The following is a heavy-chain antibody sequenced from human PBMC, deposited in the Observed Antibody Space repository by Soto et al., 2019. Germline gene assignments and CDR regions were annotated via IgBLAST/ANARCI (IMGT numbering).Heavy chain of an antibody. D-gene: IGHD3-10*01. CDR1: GFTFSSYD. V-gene: IGHV3-13*01. CDR2: IGTAGDT. CDR3: ARAGTFPHLDAFDI. J-gene: IGHJ3*02. Sequence: GGSLRLSCAASGFTFSSYDMHWVRQATGKGLEWVSAIGTAGDTYYPGSVKGRFTISREKAKNSLYLQMNSLRAEDTAVYYCARAGTFPHLDAFDIWGQGTMVTVSS.